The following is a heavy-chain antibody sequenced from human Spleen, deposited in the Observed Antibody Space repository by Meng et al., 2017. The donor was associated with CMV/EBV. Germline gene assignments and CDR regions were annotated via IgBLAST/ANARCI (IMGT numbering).Heavy chain of an antibody. V-gene: IGHV3-53*01. CDR2: ICPDGT. CDR3: VVGHDSRKVAY. Sequence: GGSLRLSCVVSGLTASISHMNWVRQAPGKGLEWVSVICPDGTHYAGFVEGRFTISRDDSKNIVYLQMNSLGVEDTALYYCVVGHDSRKVAYWGQGTLVTVSS. D-gene: IGHD2-15*01. CDR1: GLTASISH. J-gene: IGHJ4*02.